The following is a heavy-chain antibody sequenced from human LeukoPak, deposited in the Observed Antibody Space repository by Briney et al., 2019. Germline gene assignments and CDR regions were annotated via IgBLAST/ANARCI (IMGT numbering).Heavy chain of an antibody. CDR2: ISAYNGNT. CDR1: GYTFTSYG. CDR3: ARVQYYYGSGKGYYYYYMDV. V-gene: IGHV1-18*01. D-gene: IGHD3-10*01. Sequence: GASVKVSCKASGYTFTSYGISWVRQAPGQGLEWMGWISAYNGNTNYAQKLQGRVTMTTDTSTSTAYMELRSLRSDDTAVYYCARVQYYYGSGKGYYYYYMDVWGKGTTVTISS. J-gene: IGHJ6*03.